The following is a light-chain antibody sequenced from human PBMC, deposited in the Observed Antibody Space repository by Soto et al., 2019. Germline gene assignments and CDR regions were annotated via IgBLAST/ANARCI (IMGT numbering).Light chain of an antibody. V-gene: IGKV3-20*01. CDR2: GAS. CDR1: QSINNRY. CDR3: HHYDNSPPFP. J-gene: IGKJ3*01. Sequence: EIVLTQSPGTLSLSPGERAILSCRASQSINNRYLAWYQQMPGRAPRLLIHGASSRAAGIPDRFSGSGSGTDCTLTINRLEPEDFAVYYCHHYDNSPPFPFGPGTKVDI.